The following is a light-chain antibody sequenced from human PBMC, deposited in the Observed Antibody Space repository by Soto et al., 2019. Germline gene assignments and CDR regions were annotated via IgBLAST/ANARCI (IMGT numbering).Light chain of an antibody. J-gene: IGKJ1*01. CDR3: QQYNSYSWT. CDR2: DAS. CDR1: QSISSL. V-gene: IGKV1-5*01. Sequence: DIQMTHSPSPLSASVGDRVTITCRASQSISSLLAWYQQKPGKAPKLLIYDASSLESGVPSRFSGSGSGTEFTLSISSLQPDDFATYYCQQYNSYSWTFGQGTKVDIK.